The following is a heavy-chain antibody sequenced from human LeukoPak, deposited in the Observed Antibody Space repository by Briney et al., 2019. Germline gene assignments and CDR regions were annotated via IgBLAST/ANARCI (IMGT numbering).Heavy chain of an antibody. V-gene: IGHV3-66*01. CDR3: ARDPTGDRGNFDY. Sequence: GGSLRLSCAASEFSVGSNYMTWVRQAPGKGLEWVSLIYSGGSTYYADSVKGRLTISRDNSKNTLYLQMNSLRAEDTAVYYCARDPTGDRGNFDYWGQGTLVTVSS. CDR1: EFSVGSNY. D-gene: IGHD7-27*01. J-gene: IGHJ4*02. CDR2: IYSGGST.